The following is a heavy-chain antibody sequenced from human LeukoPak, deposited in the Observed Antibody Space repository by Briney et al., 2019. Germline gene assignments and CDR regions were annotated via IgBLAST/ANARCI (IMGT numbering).Heavy chain of an antibody. D-gene: IGHD4-17*01. CDR3: ARRQVTTWYFDL. Sequence: SETLSLTCAVYGGSFSGYYWSWIRQPPGKGLEWIGYIYYSGSTNYNPSLKSRVTISVDTSKNQFSLKLSSVTAADTAVYYCARRQVTTWYFDLWGRGTLVTVSS. V-gene: IGHV4-59*08. CDR1: GGSFSGYY. J-gene: IGHJ2*01. CDR2: IYYSGST.